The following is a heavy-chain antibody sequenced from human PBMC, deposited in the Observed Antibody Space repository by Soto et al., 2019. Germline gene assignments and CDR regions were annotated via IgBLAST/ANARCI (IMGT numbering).Heavy chain of an antibody. V-gene: IGHV3-30*18. D-gene: IGHD6-13*01. CDR1: GFTFSSYG. CDR3: AKDFSYSNSWYGFDACDI. CDR2: ISYDGSNK. Sequence: QVQLVESGGGVVQPGRSLRLSCAASGFTFSSYGMHWVRQAPGKGLEWVAVISYDGSNKCYADSVKGRFTISRDKSKNTLYRQKDGPIDENPAVYYYAKDFSYSNSWYGFDACDIWGEGTMVT. J-gene: IGHJ3*02.